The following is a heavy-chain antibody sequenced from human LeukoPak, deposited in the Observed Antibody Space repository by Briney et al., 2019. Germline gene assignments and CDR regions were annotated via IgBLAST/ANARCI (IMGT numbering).Heavy chain of an antibody. J-gene: IGHJ5*02. D-gene: IGHD2-15*01. CDR3: ARDSAIVVVVAADNWFDP. CDR1: GGTFSSYA. CDR2: IIPIFGTA. V-gene: IGHV1-69*05. Sequence: GASVKVSCKASGGTFSSYAISWVRQAPGQGLEWMGRIIPIFGTANYAQKFQGRVTITTDESTSTAYMELSSLRSEDTAVYYCARDSAIVVVVAADNWFDPRGQGTLVTVSS.